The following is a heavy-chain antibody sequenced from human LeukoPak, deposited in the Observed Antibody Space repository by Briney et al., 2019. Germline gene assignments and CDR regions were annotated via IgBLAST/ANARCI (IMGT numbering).Heavy chain of an antibody. J-gene: IGHJ5*02. CDR2: ISAYNGNT. CDR3: ARVRVFTPTGTTRYAWFDP. V-gene: IGHV1-18*01. D-gene: IGHD1-1*01. CDR1: GYTFTSYG. Sequence: ASVNVSCKASGYTFTSYGISWVRQAPGQGLECMGWISAYNGNTNYAQKLQGRVTMTTDTSTSTAYMELRSLRSDDTAVYYYARVRVFTPTGTTRYAWFDPWGQGTLVTVSS.